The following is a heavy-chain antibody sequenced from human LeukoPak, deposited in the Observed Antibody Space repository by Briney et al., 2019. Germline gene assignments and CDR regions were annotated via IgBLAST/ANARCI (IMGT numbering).Heavy chain of an antibody. V-gene: IGHV3-7*01. D-gene: IGHD3-16*01. Sequence: GGSLRLSCAASGFNFEIFWVNWVRQAPGKGLEWVTNVNREETGRYYVDSVKGRFTTSRDNARSSLYLQMNSLKTEDTAIYYCVRFSFAGPDSDYWGRGTLVTVSS. CDR2: VNREETGR. J-gene: IGHJ4*02. CDR3: VRFSFAGPDSDY. CDR1: GFNFEIFW.